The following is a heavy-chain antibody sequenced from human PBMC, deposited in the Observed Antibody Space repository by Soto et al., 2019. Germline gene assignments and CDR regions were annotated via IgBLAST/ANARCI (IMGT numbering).Heavy chain of an antibody. CDR1: GFTFSSYD. D-gene: IGHD5-18*01. CDR2: ISSDGSNK. CDR3: ARDQLWPHYYYYYGMDV. Sequence: PGGSLRLSCAASGFTFSSYDMHWVRQAPGKGLERVAVISSDGSNKYYADSVKGRFTISRDNSKNTLYLQMNSLRAEDTAEYYSARDQLWPHYYYYYGMDVWGRGTTGTIAS. V-gene: IGHV3-30-3*01. J-gene: IGHJ6*02.